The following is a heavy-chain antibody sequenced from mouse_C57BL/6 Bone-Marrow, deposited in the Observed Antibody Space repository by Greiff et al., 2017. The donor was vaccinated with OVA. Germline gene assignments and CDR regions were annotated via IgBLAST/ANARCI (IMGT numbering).Heavy chain of an antibody. V-gene: IGHV1-26*01. J-gene: IGHJ2*01. D-gene: IGHD2-5*01. CDR2: INPNNGGT. CDR3: ARKEPYYSNYGGFDY. CDR1: GYTFTDYY. Sequence: VQLQQPGPELVKPGASVKISCKASGYTFTDYYMNWVKQSHGKSLEWIGDINPNNGGTSYNQKFKGKATLTVDKSSSTAYMELRSLTSEDSAVYYCARKEPYYSNYGGFDYWGQGTTLTVSS.